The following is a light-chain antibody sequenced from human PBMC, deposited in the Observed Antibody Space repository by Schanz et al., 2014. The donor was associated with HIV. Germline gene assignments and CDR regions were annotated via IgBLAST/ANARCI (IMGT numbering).Light chain of an antibody. J-gene: IGKJ3*01. CDR1: QSVNNY. CDR3: QQYDNRSLFT. Sequence: EIVLTQSPATLSLSPGERVTLSCRASQSVNNYLPWYQQKPGQAPRLLIYGASARATGIPARFSGSGSGTDFTLTISSLQPEDIATYYCQQYDNRSLFTFGPGTKVDIK. CDR2: GAS. V-gene: IGKV3-15*01.